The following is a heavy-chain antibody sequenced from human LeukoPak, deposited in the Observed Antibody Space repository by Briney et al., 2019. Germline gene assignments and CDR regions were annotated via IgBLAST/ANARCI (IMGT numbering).Heavy chain of an antibody. Sequence: GGSLRLSCAASGFTFSSYSMNWVRQAPGKGLEWVSSISSSSSYIYYADSVKGRFTISRDNAKNSLYLQMNSLRAEDTAVYYCARDLMRFLEWVNWGQGTLVTVSS. V-gene: IGHV3-21*01. J-gene: IGHJ4*02. CDR1: GFTFSSYS. CDR2: ISSSSSYI. D-gene: IGHD3-3*01. CDR3: ARDLMRFLEWVN.